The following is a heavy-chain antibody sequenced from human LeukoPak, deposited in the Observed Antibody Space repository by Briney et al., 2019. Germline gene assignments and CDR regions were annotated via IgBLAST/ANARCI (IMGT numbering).Heavy chain of an antibody. CDR1: GGTFSSYA. D-gene: IGHD3-10*01. J-gene: IGHJ5*02. CDR2: IIPIFGTA. Sequence: SVKVSCKASGGTFSSYAISWVRQAPGQGLEWMGRIIPIFGTANYAQKFQGRVTITTDESTSTAYTELSSLRSEDTAVYYCARGSRRFGELLGSWGQGTLVTVSS. CDR3: ARGSRRFGELLGS. V-gene: IGHV1-69*05.